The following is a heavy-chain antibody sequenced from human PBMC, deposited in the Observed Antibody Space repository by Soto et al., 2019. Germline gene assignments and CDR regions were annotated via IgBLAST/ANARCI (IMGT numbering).Heavy chain of an antibody. J-gene: IGHJ4*02. CDR3: ARGFTSVDS. V-gene: IGHV3-21*01. CDR1: GFTFSNYN. D-gene: IGHD2-2*01. Sequence: GGSLRLSCAASGFTFSNYNMNWVRLAPGKGLEWVSSISSSGTEMYYADSVKGRFTISRDNAKNSLYLQIHNLGADDTALYYRARGFTSVDSWGQGTLVTVSS. CDR2: ISSSGTEM.